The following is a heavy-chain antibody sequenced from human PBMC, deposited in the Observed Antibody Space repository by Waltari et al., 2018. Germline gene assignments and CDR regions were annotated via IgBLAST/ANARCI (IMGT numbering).Heavy chain of an antibody. CDR2: AVPSLGKT. CDR3: VRDEGQSEVFDT. J-gene: IGHJ5*02. CDR1: GYTFTGYY. V-gene: IGHV1-69*09. D-gene: IGHD3-22*01. Sequence: QVQLVQSGAVVKTPGASVKVSCKCSGYTFTGYYMHWWRQSPGQGLECMGRAVPSLGKTKSAPKFQGRLTMTADKSTPTGYMELARLTAEDTAIYYCVRDEGQSEVFDTWGQGTLVTVSS.